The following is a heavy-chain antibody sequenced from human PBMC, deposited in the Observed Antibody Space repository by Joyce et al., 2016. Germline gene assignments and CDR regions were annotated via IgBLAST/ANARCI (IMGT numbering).Heavy chain of an antibody. CDR3: ARVRDFYGSGSQPLDY. Sequence: EVQLVESGGGLVQPGGSLRLSCAASGFTFSSYWMTWVRQAPGKGMEWVANIKQDGREKYYVDSVKGRFTISRDNAKNSLYLQMNSLRAEDMAVYYCARVRDFYGSGSQPLDYWGQGTLVTVSS. J-gene: IGHJ4*02. CDR1: GFTFSSYW. D-gene: IGHD3-10*01. V-gene: IGHV3-7*01. CDR2: IKQDGREK.